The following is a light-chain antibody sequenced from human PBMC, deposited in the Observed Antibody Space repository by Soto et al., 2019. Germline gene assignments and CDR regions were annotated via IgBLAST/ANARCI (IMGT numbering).Light chain of an antibody. V-gene: IGKV1-5*01. CDR1: QSINSW. J-gene: IGKJ1*01. Sequence: IHMTQTPSSLSASVGDRVTISCRASQSINSWLAWYQQKPGKAPKLLIYDASTLQSGVPSRFSGTGSGTEFTLTISSLQPDDFATYYCQQYNTYWTFGQGTKVDIK. CDR3: QQYNTYWT. CDR2: DAS.